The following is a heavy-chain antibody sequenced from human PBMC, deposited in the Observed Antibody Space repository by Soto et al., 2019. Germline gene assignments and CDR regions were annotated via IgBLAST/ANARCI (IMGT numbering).Heavy chain of an antibody. CDR3: TRRRDWTAVDPLDY. D-gene: IGHD5-18*01. Sequence: PGGSLRLSCAASGFTFSSYWMHWVRQAPGKGLVWVSRINSDGSSTNYADSVKGRFTISRDNAKNTLYLQMNSLKIEDTAVYYCTRRRDWTAVDPLDYWGQGTLVTVSS. CDR2: INSDGSST. J-gene: IGHJ4*02. CDR1: GFTFSSYW. V-gene: IGHV3-74*01.